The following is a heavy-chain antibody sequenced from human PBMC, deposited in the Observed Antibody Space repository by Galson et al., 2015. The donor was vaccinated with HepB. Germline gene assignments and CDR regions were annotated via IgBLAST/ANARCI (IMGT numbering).Heavy chain of an antibody. D-gene: IGHD6-13*01. CDR2: IYPGDSDT. V-gene: IGHV5-51*03. Sequence: QYGAEVKKPGESLMISCKGTGYSFLSYWTGWVCQMPGKGLEWMGIIYPGDSDTRYSPSFQGQVTISADKSISTAYLQWSSLKASDTAMYYCARPSWGYSSSWYEGGASDIWGQGTMVTVSS. CDR3: ARPSWGYSSSWYEGGASDI. J-gene: IGHJ3*02. CDR1: GYSFLSYW.